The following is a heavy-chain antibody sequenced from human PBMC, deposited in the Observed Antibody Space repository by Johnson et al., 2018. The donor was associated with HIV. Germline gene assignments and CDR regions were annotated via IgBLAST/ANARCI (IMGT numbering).Heavy chain of an antibody. J-gene: IGHJ3*02. V-gene: IGHV3-20*04. CDR2: INWNGGST. CDR1: GFTFDDYG. Sequence: VQLLESGGGVVRPGGSLRLSCAASGFTFDDYGMSWVRQAPGKGLEWVSGINWNGGSTGYADSVKGRFTISRDNAKNSLYLQMNSLRADDTALYYCARKAPPKYSSGWFDAFDIWGQGTMVTVSS. CDR3: ARKAPPKYSSGWFDAFDI. D-gene: IGHD6-19*01.